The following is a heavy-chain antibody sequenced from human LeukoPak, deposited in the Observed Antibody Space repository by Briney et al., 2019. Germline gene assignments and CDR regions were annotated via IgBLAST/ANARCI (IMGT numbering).Heavy chain of an antibody. D-gene: IGHD5-24*01. V-gene: IGHV3-21*01. CDR2: ISSSSSYI. J-gene: IGHJ4*02. CDR1: GFTFSSYS. Sequence: PGGSLRLSCAASGFTFSSYSMNWVRQAPGKGLEWVSSISSSSSYIYYADSVKGRFTISRDNAKNSLYLQMNSLRAEDTAVYYCARDWAGDGYNSMYYFDYWGQGTLVTVSS. CDR3: ARDWAGDGYNSMYYFDY.